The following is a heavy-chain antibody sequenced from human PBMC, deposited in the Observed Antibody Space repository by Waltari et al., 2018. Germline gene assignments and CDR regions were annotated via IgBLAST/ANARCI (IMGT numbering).Heavy chain of an antibody. CDR3: ARDPDSPSYFDY. CDR2: IAYDGSNK. J-gene: IGHJ4*02. CDR1: GFTFSSYA. D-gene: IGHD2-15*01. Sequence: QVQLVESGGGVVQPGRSLRLSCAASGFTFSSYAMHWVRQAPGKGLEWVAVIAYDGSNKYSSDAVKGRFTISRDNSKNTLYLQMNSRRAEDTAVYYCARDPDSPSYFDYWGQGTLVTVSS. V-gene: IGHV3-30-3*01.